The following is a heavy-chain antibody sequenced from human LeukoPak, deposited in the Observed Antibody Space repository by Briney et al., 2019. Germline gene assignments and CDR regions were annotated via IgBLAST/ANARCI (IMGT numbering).Heavy chain of an antibody. CDR2: ISSDGRDK. V-gene: IGHV3-30*03. D-gene: IGHD6-25*01. Sequence: GGSLRLSCAASGFTFSSYAIHWGRQAPGKGLEWVAVISSDGRDKHHAESVKGRFTISRDNSKNTLYLQTNSLRAEDTAVYYCARDLRRIAAYYFDYWGQGTLVTVSS. CDR1: GFTFSSYA. J-gene: IGHJ4*02. CDR3: ARDLRRIAAYYFDY.